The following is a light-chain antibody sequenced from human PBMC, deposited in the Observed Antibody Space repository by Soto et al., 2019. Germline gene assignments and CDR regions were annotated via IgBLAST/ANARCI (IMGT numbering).Light chain of an antibody. Sequence: EIFLTQSPCTLSLSPPEEATLSCGSSQSVDSTYFASYHQQPGHPPRLILYGASGRADGIPHSFSGSGSGTEFTLPISRLEPEDFVVYYCQQYGNSPLPFGQGTRLEIK. CDR2: GAS. J-gene: IGKJ5*01. CDR3: QQYGNSPLP. CDR1: QSVDSTY. V-gene: IGKV3-20*01.